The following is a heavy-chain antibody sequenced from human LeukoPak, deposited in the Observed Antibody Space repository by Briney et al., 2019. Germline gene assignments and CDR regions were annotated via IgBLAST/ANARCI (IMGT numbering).Heavy chain of an antibody. D-gene: IGHD3-9*01. Sequence: PGGSLRLSCAASGFTFSNYVMSWVRQAPGKGLQWVSAVSGRGDTTYNADFVKGRFTTSRDNSKNTLYLQMNSLRAEDTAVYFCSRGDAIFSISDDYWGQGTLVTVSS. CDR1: GFTFSNYV. J-gene: IGHJ4*02. CDR3: SRGDAIFSISDDY. V-gene: IGHV3-23*01. CDR2: VSGRGDTT.